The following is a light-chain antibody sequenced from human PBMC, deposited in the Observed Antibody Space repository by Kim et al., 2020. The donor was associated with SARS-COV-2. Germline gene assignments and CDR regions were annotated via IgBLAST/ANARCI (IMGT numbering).Light chain of an antibody. CDR2: ETF. CDR3: QQYNTWYT. CDR1: QSVRHW. V-gene: IGKV1-5*03. J-gene: IGKJ2*01. Sequence: TVGDSLHITCRSRQSVRHWLAWYQKTPGNDPQVLIYETFKLKSGVPSRFSGSGVGTEFTLTISSLQPDDFATYYCQQYNTWYTFGQGTKLEI.